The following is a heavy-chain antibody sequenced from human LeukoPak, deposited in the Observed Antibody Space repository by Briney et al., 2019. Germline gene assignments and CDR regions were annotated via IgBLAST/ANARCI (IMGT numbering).Heavy chain of an antibody. CDR1: GGSISDDY. J-gene: IGHJ3*02. D-gene: IGHD4-17*01. CDR3: ARDKGTTVTRGAFDI. CDR2: IYYSGST. V-gene: IGHV4-59*13. Sequence: PSETLSLTCSVSGGSISDDYWNWIRQRPGKGLEWRGYIYYSGSTSYNPSLKSRVTVSLDTSKNQFSLRLSSVTAADTAVYYCARDKGTTVTRGAFDIWGQGTMVTVSS.